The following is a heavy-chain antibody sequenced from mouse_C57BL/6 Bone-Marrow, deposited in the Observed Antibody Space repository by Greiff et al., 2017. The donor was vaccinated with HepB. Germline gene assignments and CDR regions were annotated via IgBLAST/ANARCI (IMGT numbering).Heavy chain of an antibody. CDR3: AREMRLRRNY. V-gene: IGHV1-64*01. CDR1: GYTFTSYW. CDR2: IHPNSGST. D-gene: IGHD2-4*01. Sequence: VQLQQSGAELVKPGASVKLSCKASGYTFTSYWMHWVKQRPGQGLEWIGMIHPNSGSTNYNEKFKSKATLTVDKSSSTAYMQLSSLTSEDSAVYYCAREMRLRRNYWGQGTTLTVSS. J-gene: IGHJ2*01.